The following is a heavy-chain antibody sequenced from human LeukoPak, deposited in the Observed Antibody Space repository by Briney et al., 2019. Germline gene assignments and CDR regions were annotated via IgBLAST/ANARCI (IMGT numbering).Heavy chain of an antibody. J-gene: IGHJ4*02. V-gene: IGHV4-61*01. CDR1: GGSVSSGSYY. CDR2: IYYSGST. CDR3: ARDIMVRRVWSDY. Sequence: SETLSLTCTVSGGSVSSGSYYWSWIRQPPGKGLEWIGYIYYSGSTNYNPSLKSRVTISVDTSKNQFSLKLSSVTAADTAVYYCARDIMVRRVWSDYWGQGTLVTVSS. D-gene: IGHD3-10*01.